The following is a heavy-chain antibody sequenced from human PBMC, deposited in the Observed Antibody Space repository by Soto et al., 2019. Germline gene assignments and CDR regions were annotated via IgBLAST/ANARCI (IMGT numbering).Heavy chain of an antibody. CDR3: AKVKGCSGGSCYVLDS. CDR2: ISGNGANT. CDR1: GFTFSSYA. J-gene: IGHJ4*02. Sequence: GGSLRLSCAASGFTFSSYAMSWVRQAPGKGLEWVSGISGNGANTYYADAARGRFTISRDNSKNTLYLQMNSLRAEDTAVYYCAKVKGCSGGSCYVLDSWVQGTLVTVSS. V-gene: IGHV3-23*01. D-gene: IGHD2-15*01.